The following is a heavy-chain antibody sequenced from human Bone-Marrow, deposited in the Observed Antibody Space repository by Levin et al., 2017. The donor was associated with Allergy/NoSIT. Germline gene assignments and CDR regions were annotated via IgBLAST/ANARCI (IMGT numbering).Heavy chain of an antibody. V-gene: IGHV3-33*01. CDR1: GFTFSSHG. Sequence: LSLTCAASGFTFSSHGMHWVRQAPGKGLEWVAVIWYDGSYKYYADSVKGRFSISRDNSKNTLYLQMNSLRVEDTAAYYCARLWGWDFDYWGQGTLVTVSS. CDR2: IWYDGSYK. D-gene: IGHD7-27*01. J-gene: IGHJ4*02. CDR3: ARLWGWDFDY.